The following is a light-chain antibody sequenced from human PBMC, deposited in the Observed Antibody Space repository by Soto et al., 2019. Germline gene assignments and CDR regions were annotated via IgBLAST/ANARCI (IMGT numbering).Light chain of an antibody. V-gene: IGLV2-11*01. Sequence: SALTQPRSASGSPGQSITISCTGTSSDVGGYNYVSWYQQHPAKAPKLIIFDVSKRPSGVPNRFSGSKSGNTASLTISGLRAEDEADYYCSSYTTSRAYVFGIGTKVTVL. CDR1: SSDVGGYNY. CDR2: DVS. J-gene: IGLJ1*01. CDR3: SSYTTSRAYV.